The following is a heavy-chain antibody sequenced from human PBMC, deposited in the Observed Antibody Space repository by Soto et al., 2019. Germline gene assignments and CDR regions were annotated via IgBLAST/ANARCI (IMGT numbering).Heavy chain of an antibody. CDR2: ISGGGGST. Sequence: EVQLLESGGGLVQPGGSLRLSCAASGFTFSSYAMTWVRQAPGKGLEWVSGISGGGGSTYYADAVKGRFTISRDNSKNTLFLQMNSLSAEDSAVYYCAKDLTTVDYHYGMDVWGQGTMVTVSS. V-gene: IGHV3-23*01. CDR3: AKDLTTVDYHYGMDV. D-gene: IGHD4-17*01. J-gene: IGHJ6*02. CDR1: GFTFSSYA.